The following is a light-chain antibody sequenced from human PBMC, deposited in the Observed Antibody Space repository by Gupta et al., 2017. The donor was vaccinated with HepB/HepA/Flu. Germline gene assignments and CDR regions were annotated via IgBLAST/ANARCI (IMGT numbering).Light chain of an antibody. CDR3: QQSHSTPTT. V-gene: IGKV1-39*01. Sequence: DIQMTQSPSSLSASVGDRVTITCRASQIISSYLNWYQQKPGKAPKLLIYGASSLQSGVPSRFSGSESGTDLTLTISRLQPEDFATYYCQQSHSTPTTFGRGTKVEIK. CDR2: GAS. CDR1: QIISSY. J-gene: IGKJ2*01.